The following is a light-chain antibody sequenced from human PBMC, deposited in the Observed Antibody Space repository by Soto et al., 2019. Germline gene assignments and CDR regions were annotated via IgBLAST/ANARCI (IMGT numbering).Light chain of an antibody. J-gene: IGLJ1*01. CDR3: ISYARSDTYV. Sequence: QSALTQPPSASGSPGQSVTISCTGTSSDVGSYNYVSWHQHHPGKAPKLLIYEVSKRPSGVPDRFSGSKSGNTASLTVSGLQAEDEADYYCISYARSDTYVFGTGTKLTVL. V-gene: IGLV2-8*01. CDR1: SSDVGSYNY. CDR2: EVS.